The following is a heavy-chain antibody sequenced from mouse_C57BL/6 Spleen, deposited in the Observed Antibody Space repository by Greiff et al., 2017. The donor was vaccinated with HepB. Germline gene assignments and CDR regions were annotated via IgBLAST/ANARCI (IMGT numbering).Heavy chain of an antibody. CDR1: GYAFTNYL. CDR3: ARHYDEAMDY. J-gene: IGHJ4*01. D-gene: IGHD2-4*01. Sequence: QVQLQQSGAELVRPGTSVKVSCKASGYAFTNYLIEWVKQRPGQGLGWIGVINPGSGGTNYNEKFKGKATLTADKSSSTAYMQLSSLTSEDSAVYFCARHYDEAMDYWGQGTSVTVSS. CDR2: INPGSGGT. V-gene: IGHV1-54*01.